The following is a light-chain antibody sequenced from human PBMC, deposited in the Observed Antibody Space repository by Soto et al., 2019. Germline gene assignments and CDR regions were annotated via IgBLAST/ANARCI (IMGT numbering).Light chain of an antibody. J-gene: IGKJ2*01. CDR3: LQYGSSPYT. CDR1: QSFSRY. V-gene: IGKV3-20*01. Sequence: EIVMTQSPGILSLSPGERATLSCRASQSFSRYLNWFQHKPGQAPRLLIYGASSRAAGIPDRFSGSGSGTDLTLTISRLEPEDFGVFYCLQYGSSPYTFGQGTKLEIK. CDR2: GAS.